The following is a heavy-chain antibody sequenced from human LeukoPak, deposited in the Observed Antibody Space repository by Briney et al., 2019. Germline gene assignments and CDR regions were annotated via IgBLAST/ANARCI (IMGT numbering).Heavy chain of an antibody. J-gene: IGHJ4*02. Sequence: SQTLSLTCAISGDSVSSNSAAWNWIRQSPSRGLEWLGRTYYRSKWYNDYAVSVKSRIVINPDTSKNQFSLQLSSVTAADTAVYYCARGGYSGSIFDYWGQGTLVTVSS. CDR1: GDSVSSNSAA. V-gene: IGHV6-1*01. CDR2: TYYRSKWYN. CDR3: ARGGYSGSIFDY. D-gene: IGHD1-26*01.